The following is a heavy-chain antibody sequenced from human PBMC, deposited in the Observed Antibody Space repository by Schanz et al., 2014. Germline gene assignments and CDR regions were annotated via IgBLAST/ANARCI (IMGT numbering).Heavy chain of an antibody. CDR1: GFTFSSYW. Sequence: VQLVESGGGVVQPGRSLRLSCAASGFTFSSYWMHWVRQVPGKGLVWVSRIKSDGSSTSYADSVKGRFTISRDNAKNTLYLQMNSLRVEDTAVYYCAKTLFPGGTQTFGNWGRGTLVTVSS. CDR3: AKTLFPGGTQTFGN. J-gene: IGHJ4*02. CDR2: IKSDGSST. V-gene: IGHV3-74*02. D-gene: IGHD2-8*02.